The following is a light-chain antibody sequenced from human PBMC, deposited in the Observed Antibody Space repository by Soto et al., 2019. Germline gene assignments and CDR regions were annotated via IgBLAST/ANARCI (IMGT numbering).Light chain of an antibody. CDR3: QQSDSTPYT. Sequence: DIQMTQSPSSLSASVGDRVTITCRASQTISTYWNWYQQKPGKAPRLLIYDASSLLSGVPSRFSGSGSGTDFTLPIASLQPEDFSTYYCQQSDSTPYTFGQGTKVEI. J-gene: IGKJ2*01. CDR2: DAS. CDR1: QTISTY. V-gene: IGKV1-39*01.